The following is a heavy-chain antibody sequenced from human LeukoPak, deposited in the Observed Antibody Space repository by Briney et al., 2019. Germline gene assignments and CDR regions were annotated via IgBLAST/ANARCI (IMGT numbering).Heavy chain of an antibody. V-gene: IGHV1-2*02. D-gene: IGHD4-23*01. J-gene: IGHJ4*02. CDR3: ARERGGNSPFDS. CDR1: GYTFSGYY. CDR2: INPNSSVT. Sequence: ASVKVTCKTSGYTFSGYYMHWVRQAPGQGLELMGWINPNSSVTHYAQGFQGRVTMTRDTSISAAYMELSWLTSDDTAVYYCARERGGNSPFDSWGQGTLVTVSS.